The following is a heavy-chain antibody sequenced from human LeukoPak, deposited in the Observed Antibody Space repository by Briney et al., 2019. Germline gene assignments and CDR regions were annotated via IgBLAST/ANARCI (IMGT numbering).Heavy chain of an antibody. J-gene: IGHJ4*02. CDR2: INTDGSST. CDR3: ARDPSSPGRFDY. V-gene: IGHV3-74*01. Sequence: GGSLRLSCAASGFTFSSYWMHWVRQAPGKGLVWVSRINTDGSSTSYADSVKGRFTISRDNAKNTLCLQMNSLRAEDTAVYYCARDPSSPGRFDYWGQGTLVTVSS. CDR1: GFTFSSYW.